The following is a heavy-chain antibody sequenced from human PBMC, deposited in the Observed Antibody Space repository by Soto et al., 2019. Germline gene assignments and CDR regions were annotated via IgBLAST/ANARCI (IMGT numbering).Heavy chain of an antibody. CDR1: GGSFSGYY. J-gene: IGHJ4*02. CDR3: ARAGIAVAGPDPQYYFDY. V-gene: IGHV4-34*01. Sequence: QVQLQQWGAGLLKPSETLSLTCAVYGGSFSGYYWSWIRQPPGKGLEWIGEINHSGSTNYNPSLKSRVTISVDTSKNQFSLKLSSVTAADTAVYYYARAGIAVAGPDPQYYFDYWGQGTLVTVSS. CDR2: INHSGST. D-gene: IGHD6-19*01.